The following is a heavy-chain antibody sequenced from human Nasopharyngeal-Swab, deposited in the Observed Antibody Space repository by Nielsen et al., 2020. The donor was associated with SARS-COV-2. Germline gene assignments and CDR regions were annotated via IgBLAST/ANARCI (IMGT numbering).Heavy chain of an antibody. V-gene: IGHV3-30*03. CDR3: AAGTWYRGGYDAFDV. CDR1: GFTFSDYG. CDR2: VSSDGSNK. Sequence: GGSLRLSCAASGFTFSDYGIQWVRQAPGKGLEWVGVVSSDGSNKYYSDSAKGRFALSRDNSKNTVDLQMNSLTAEDTAVYYCAAGTWYRGGYDAFDVWGQGTMVTVSS. D-gene: IGHD6-25*01. J-gene: IGHJ3*01.